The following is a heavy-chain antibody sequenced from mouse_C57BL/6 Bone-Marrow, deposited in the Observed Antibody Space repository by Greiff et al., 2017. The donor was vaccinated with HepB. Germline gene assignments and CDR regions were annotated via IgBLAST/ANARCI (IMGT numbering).Heavy chain of an antibody. CDR1: GYTFTNNW. Sequence: VQLQQPGAELVKPGASVKMSCRASGYTFTNNWITWVRQRPGQGLEWIGDVFPGSGGSNNNEKIKRRATLTVDTSYSTAYMQLSILTSEDSAVYYCARDYGSSGGALDYWGQGTSVTVSS. CDR3: ARDYGSSGGALDY. D-gene: IGHD1-1*01. J-gene: IGHJ4*01. CDR2: VFPGSGGS. V-gene: IGHV1-55*01.